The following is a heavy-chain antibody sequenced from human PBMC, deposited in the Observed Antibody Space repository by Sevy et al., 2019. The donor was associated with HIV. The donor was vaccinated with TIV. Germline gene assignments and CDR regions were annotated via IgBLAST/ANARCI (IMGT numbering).Heavy chain of an antibody. D-gene: IGHD2-8*01. V-gene: IGHV3-23*01. J-gene: IGHJ4*02. CDR2: LSFGCGEI. CDR3: ASEWRTKPHDY. Sequence: GGSLRLSCAASGFTFSKYSMSWVRQPPGKGLEWVSTLSFGCGEINYADSVKGRFTTSRDNSKCSEYLQMNNLRPEDTAMYYCASEWRTKPHDYWGQGTLVTVSS. CDR1: GFTFSKYS.